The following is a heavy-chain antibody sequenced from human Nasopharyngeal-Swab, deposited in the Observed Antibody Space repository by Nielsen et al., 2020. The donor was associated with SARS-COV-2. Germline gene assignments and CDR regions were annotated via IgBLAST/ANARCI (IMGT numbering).Heavy chain of an antibody. D-gene: IGHD3-16*01. CDR3: ARVRVGSYAPMDV. J-gene: IGHJ6*04. V-gene: IGHV3-30*03. Sequence: GESLKISCTASGFIFSSYGMHWVRQAPGKGLEWVAVISYDGINKYNADSVKGRFTISRDNSKDTLYLQMNSLRAEDTAVYYCARVRVGSYAPMDVWGKGTTVTVSS. CDR2: ISYDGINK. CDR1: GFIFSSYG.